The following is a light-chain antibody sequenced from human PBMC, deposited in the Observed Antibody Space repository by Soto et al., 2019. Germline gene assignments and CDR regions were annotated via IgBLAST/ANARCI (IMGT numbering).Light chain of an antibody. J-gene: IGLJ1*01. CDR3: CSYAGGGTYV. CDR2: EGT. CDR1: SSDVGNYNL. V-gene: IGLV2-23*01. Sequence: QSVLTQPASVSGSPGQSITISCTGTSSDVGNYNLVSWYQQHPGKAPKLMMYEGTERPSGVSNRFSGSKSGNTASLTISGLQGEDEADYYCCSYAGGGTYVFGTGTKLTVL.